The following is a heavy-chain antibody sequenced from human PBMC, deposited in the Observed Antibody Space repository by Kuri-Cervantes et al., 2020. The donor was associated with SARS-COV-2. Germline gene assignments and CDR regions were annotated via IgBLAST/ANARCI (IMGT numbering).Heavy chain of an antibody. Sequence: ASVKVSCKASGYIFTNYGISWVRQAPGQGLEWMGWISARTGNTHYLQKFEGRFTMTTDTSTSTAYMELRSLRSDDTAVYYGARRSRGARWFDPWGQGTLVTVSS. D-gene: IGHD3-16*01. J-gene: IGHJ5*02. CDR3: ARRSRGARWFDP. CDR1: GYIFTNYG. V-gene: IGHV1-18*04. CDR2: ISARTGNT.